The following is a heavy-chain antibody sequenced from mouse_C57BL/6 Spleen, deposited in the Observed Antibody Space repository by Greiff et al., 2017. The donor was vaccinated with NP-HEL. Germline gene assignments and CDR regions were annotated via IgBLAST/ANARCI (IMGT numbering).Heavy chain of an antibody. CDR3: ARRDLLRGYFDV. J-gene: IGHJ1*03. CDR1: GYTFTSYW. Sequence: VQLQQSGAELVKPGASVKMSCKASGYTFTSYWITWVKQRPGQGLEWIGDIYPGSGSTNYNEKFKSKATLTVDTSSRPAYMQLSSLTSEDSAVYYCARRDLLRGYFDVWGTGTTVTVSS. V-gene: IGHV1-55*01. D-gene: IGHD1-1*01. CDR2: IYPGSGST.